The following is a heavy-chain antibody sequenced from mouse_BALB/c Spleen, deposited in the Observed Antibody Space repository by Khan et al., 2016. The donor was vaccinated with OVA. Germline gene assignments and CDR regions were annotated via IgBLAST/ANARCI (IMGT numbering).Heavy chain of an antibody. CDR3: AKGVWSYYFALDY. D-gene: IGHD2-10*02. J-gene: IGHJ4*01. V-gene: IGHV2-6-5*01. CDR2: IWGGGST. CDR1: GFSLTDYG. Sequence: QMQLEESGPGLVAPSQSLSITCTVSGFSLTDYGVSWIRQPPGKGLEWLGVIWGGGSTHYNSALTSRLSISKDNSKSQVFLKMNSLQTDDTAMYYCAKGVWSYYFALDYWGQGTSVTVSS.